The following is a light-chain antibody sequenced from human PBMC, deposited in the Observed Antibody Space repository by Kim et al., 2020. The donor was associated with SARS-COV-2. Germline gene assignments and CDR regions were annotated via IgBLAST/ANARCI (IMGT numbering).Light chain of an antibody. CDR1: NIGSKS. CDR2: HDS. V-gene: IGLV3-21*04. Sequence: SYELTQPPSVSVAPGKTARITCGGNNIGSKSVHWYQQKPGQAPVLVIYHDSDRPSGIPERFSGSNSGNTATLTISRVEAGDEADYYCQVWDRSSDHYVFG. CDR3: QVWDRSSDHYV. J-gene: IGLJ1*01.